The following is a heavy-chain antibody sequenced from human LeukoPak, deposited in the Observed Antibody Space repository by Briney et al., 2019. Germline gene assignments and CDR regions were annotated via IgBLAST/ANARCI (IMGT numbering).Heavy chain of an antibody. CDR2: ISAYNGNT. Sequence: GASVKVSCKASGYTFTSYGISWVRQAPGQGLEWMGWISAYNGNTHYAQKLQGRVTMTTDTSTSTVYMELRSLRSDDTAVYYCARGSPARRNYDSRGYYSYYFDYWGQGTLVTVSS. CDR3: ARGSPARRNYDSRGYYSYYFDY. CDR1: GYTFTSYG. V-gene: IGHV1-18*01. D-gene: IGHD3-22*01. J-gene: IGHJ4*02.